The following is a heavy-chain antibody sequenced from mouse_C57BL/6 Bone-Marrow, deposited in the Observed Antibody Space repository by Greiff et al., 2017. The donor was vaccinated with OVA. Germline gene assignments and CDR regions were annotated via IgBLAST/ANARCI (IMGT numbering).Heavy chain of an antibody. CDR1: GFNIKDYY. Sequence: EVQLQQSGAELVRPGASVKLSCPASGFNIKDYYMHWVKQRPEQGLEWIGWIAPENGDTESASKFQGKSTITADTSSNTAYLQLSSLTSEDTAVYYCTTPPAMDYWGQGTSVTVSS. J-gene: IGHJ4*01. V-gene: IGHV14-4*01. CDR3: TTPPAMDY. CDR2: IAPENGDT.